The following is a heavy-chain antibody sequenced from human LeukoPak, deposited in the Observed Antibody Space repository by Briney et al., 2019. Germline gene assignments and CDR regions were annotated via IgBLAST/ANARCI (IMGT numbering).Heavy chain of an antibody. J-gene: IGHJ6*02. CDR1: GYTFTSYG. V-gene: IGHV1-18*01. Sequence: ASVKVSCEASGYTFTSYGISWVRQAPGQGLEWMGWISAYNGNTNYAQKLQGRVTMTTDTSTSTAYMELRSLRSDDTAVYYCARLASSSWPLYYYGMDVWGQGTTVTVSS. CDR3: ARLASSSWPLYYYGMDV. CDR2: ISAYNGNT. D-gene: IGHD6-13*01.